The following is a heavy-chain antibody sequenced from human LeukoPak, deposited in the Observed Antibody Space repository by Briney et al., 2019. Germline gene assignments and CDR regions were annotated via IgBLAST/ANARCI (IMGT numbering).Heavy chain of an antibody. V-gene: IGHV5-51*01. Sequence: GESLQISCQASGYTFTTSWIGWVRQMPGKGLEWMGIIYPSDSDTRYSPPFQGQVTISADKSITTAFLQWSSVKASDTAMYYCALVFYSHYGLGFWGQGTLVTVSS. CDR1: GYTFTTSW. CDR3: ALVFYSHYGLGF. J-gene: IGHJ4*02. D-gene: IGHD4-11*01. CDR2: IYPSDSDT.